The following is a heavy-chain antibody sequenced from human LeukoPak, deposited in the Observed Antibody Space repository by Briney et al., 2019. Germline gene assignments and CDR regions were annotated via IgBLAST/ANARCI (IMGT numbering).Heavy chain of an antibody. Sequence: GGSLRLSCAASGFTFSSYAMSWVRQAPGKGLEWVSAISGSGGSTYYADSVKGRFTISRDNSKNTLYLQMNSLRAEDTAVYYCARVLGYSYAIDYWGQGTLVTVSS. D-gene: IGHD5-18*01. J-gene: IGHJ4*02. CDR3: ARVLGYSYAIDY. CDR2: ISGSGGST. CDR1: GFTFSSYA. V-gene: IGHV3-23*01.